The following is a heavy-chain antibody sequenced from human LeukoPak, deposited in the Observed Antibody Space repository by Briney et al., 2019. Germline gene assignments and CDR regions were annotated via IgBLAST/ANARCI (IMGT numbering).Heavy chain of an antibody. CDR2: INPNSGGT. Sequence: WASVKVSCKASGYTFTGYYRHWVRQAPGQGLEWMGWINPNSGGTNYAQKFQGRVTMTRDTSISTAYMELSRLRSDDTAVYYCASCSGYYPSDAFDIWGQGTMVTVSS. J-gene: IGHJ3*02. CDR3: ASCSGYYPSDAFDI. V-gene: IGHV1-2*02. CDR1: GYTFTGYY. D-gene: IGHD3-22*01.